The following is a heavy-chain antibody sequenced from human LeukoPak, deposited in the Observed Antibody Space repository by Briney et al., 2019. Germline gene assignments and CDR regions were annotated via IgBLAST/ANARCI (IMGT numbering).Heavy chain of an antibody. J-gene: IGHJ4*02. V-gene: IGHV4-34*01. CDR3: ARSKDGSGFAAY. Sequence: SETLSLTCAVYGGSFSGYYWTWIRQPPGKGLEWIGEINHSGNTNYNPSLKSRVAISVDTSKNQFSLKLSSVIAADTAMYYCARSKDGSGFAAYWGQGTQVTISS. D-gene: IGHD3-22*01. CDR1: GGSFSGYY. CDR2: INHSGNT.